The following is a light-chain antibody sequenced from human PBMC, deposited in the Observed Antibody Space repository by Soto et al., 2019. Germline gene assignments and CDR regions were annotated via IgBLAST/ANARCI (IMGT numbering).Light chain of an antibody. CDR3: QHYGSSWLT. CDR1: QSVSSSY. Sequence: EIVLTQSPGTLSFSRGERATLSGRASQSVSSSYLSWYQQKPGQTPRLLIYGVSRRATGIPDRFSGSGSVTDFTLTISRLEPEDFAVYYCQHYGSSWLTFGQGTKVDIK. CDR2: GVS. V-gene: IGKV3-20*01. J-gene: IGKJ1*01.